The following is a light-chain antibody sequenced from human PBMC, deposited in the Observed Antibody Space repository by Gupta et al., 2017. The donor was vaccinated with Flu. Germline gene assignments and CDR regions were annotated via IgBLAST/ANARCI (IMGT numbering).Light chain of an antibody. CDR2: DAS. V-gene: IGKV3-15*01. CDR1: QSISNS. CDR3: QQYNNWPPQT. J-gene: IGKJ1*01. Sequence: EVVMTQSPTALSVSPGERVTLSCRASQSISNSLAWYQQKPGQGPRLLIYDASTRATGVPARFSGSGYGTEFTLIISSRQSEDFAVYYCQQYNNWPPQTFGQGTKVEIK.